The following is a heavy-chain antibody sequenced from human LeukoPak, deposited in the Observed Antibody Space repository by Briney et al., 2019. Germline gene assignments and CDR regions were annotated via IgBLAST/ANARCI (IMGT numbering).Heavy chain of an antibody. CDR1: GGSISSYY. D-gene: IGHD3-10*01. Sequence: PSETLSLTCTVSGGSISSYYWSWIRQPPGKGLEWIGYIYYSGSTNYNPSLKSRVTISVDTSKNQFSLKLSSVTVADTAVYYCARGLSYYGSGSYYPLAAFDIWGQGTMVTVSS. CDR2: IYYSGST. J-gene: IGHJ3*02. V-gene: IGHV4-59*01. CDR3: ARGLSYYGSGSYYPLAAFDI.